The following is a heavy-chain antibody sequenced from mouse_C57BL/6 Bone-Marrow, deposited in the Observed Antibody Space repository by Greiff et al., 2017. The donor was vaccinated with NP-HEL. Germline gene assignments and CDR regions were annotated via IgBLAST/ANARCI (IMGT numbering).Heavy chain of an antibody. V-gene: IGHV1-15*01. Sequence: QVQLKQSGAELVRPGASVTLSCKASGYTFTDYEMHWVKQTPVHGLEWIGAIDPETGGTAYNQKFKGKAILTADKSSSTAYMELRSLTSEDSAVYYCCYQAWFAYWGQGTLVTVSA. CDR3: CYQAWFAY. J-gene: IGHJ3*01. CDR2: IDPETGGT. CDR1: GYTFTDYE. D-gene: IGHD3-2*02.